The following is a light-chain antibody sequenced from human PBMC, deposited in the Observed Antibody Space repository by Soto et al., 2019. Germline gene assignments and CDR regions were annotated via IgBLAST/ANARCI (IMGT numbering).Light chain of an antibody. CDR1: SSDVGGYNY. CDR3: SSYAGTYTYV. Sequence: QSALTQPRSVSGSPGQSVTISCTGSSSDVGGYNYVSWYQHHPGKAPRVLISDVSKRPSGVPDRFSGSKSGNTASLTISGRQGEDEADYYCSSYAGTYTYVFGTGTKLTVL. V-gene: IGLV2-11*01. CDR2: DVS. J-gene: IGLJ1*01.